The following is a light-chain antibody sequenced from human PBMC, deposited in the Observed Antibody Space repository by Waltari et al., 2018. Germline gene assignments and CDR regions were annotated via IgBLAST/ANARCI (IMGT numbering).Light chain of an antibody. CDR1: QTISGC. Sequence: DIQMTQSPTTLSASVGDRVTITCRASQTISGCLAWYQQKPGKAPNLLIYKASSLESGVPSRFSGSGSGTEFTLTISSLQPDDFATYYCQQCNTYPWTFGQGTKVEFK. V-gene: IGKV1-5*03. J-gene: IGKJ1*01. CDR2: KAS. CDR3: QQCNTYPWT.